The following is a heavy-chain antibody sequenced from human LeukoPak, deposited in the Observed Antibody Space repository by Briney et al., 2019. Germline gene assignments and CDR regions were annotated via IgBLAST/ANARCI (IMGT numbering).Heavy chain of an antibody. Sequence: ASVKVSCKASGGTFSSYAISWVRQAPGQGLEWMGGVIPIFGTANYAQKFQGRVTITADKSTSTAYMELSSLRSEDTAVYYCASGSSWYWFDPWGQGTLVTVSS. CDR3: ASGSSWYWFDP. CDR2: VIPIFGTA. J-gene: IGHJ5*02. V-gene: IGHV1-69*06. CDR1: GGTFSSYA. D-gene: IGHD6-13*01.